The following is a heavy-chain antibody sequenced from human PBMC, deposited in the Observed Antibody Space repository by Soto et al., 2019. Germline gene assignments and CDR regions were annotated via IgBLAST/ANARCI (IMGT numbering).Heavy chain of an antibody. V-gene: IGHV4-59*01. CDR2: ISYSGST. CDR3: ARDWDSSGLFDP. J-gene: IGHJ5*02. Sequence: SETLSLSCAVYGGSFSGYYWSRIRQPPGKGLEWIGSISYSGSTKYNPSLESRVMISLDTSKNQFSLRLTSVTAADTALYYCARDWDSSGLFDPWGQGALVTVSS. D-gene: IGHD3-10*01. CDR1: GGSFSGYY.